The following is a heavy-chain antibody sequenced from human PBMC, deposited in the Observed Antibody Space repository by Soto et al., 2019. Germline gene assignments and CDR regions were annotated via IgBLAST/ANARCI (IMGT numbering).Heavy chain of an antibody. Sequence: TLSLTCTVSVGSMSSSRSYWGWIRQPPGKGLEWIGTISYSGDTYHNPSLKSRVTISADTSKNQFSLRLSSATVADTALYYCARHVRDTYSYGMEVLGQGTTHKVSS. CDR1: VGSMSSSRSY. V-gene: IGHV4-39*01. J-gene: IGHJ6*01. CDR2: ISYSGDT. CDR3: ARHVRDTYSYGMEV.